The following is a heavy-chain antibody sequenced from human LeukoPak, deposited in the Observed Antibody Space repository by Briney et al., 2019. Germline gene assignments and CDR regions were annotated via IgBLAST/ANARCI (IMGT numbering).Heavy chain of an antibody. V-gene: IGHV3-30-3*01. Sequence: PGGSLRLSCTASGFTFGDHAMSWVRQAPGKGLEWVAVISYDGSNKYYADSVKGRFTISRDNSKNTLYLQMNSLRAEDTAVYFCAKDNYGLDYWGQGTLVTVSS. CDR2: ISYDGSNK. CDR1: GFTFGDHA. D-gene: IGHD3-10*01. CDR3: AKDNYGLDY. J-gene: IGHJ4*02.